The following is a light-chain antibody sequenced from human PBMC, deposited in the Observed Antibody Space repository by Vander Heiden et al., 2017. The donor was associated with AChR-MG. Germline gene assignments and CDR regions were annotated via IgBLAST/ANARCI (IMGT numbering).Light chain of an antibody. J-gene: IGKJ4*01. Sequence: PATLSLSPGERATLSCRASQSVSSYLAWYQQKPGQAPRLLIYDASNRATGIPARFSGSGYGTDFTLTISSREPEDFAVYYCQQRSNWPWLTFGGGTKVEIK. CDR2: DAS. V-gene: IGKV3-11*01. CDR1: QSVSSY. CDR3: QQRSNWPWLT.